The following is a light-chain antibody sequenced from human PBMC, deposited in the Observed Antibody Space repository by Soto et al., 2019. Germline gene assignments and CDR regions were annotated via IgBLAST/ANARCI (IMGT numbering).Light chain of an antibody. Sequence: EIVLTQSPGTLSLSPGERATLSCRASQSVSSGYLAWYQQKPGQAPRLLIYGASTRAAGIPDRFSGSGSGTDFTLTISRLEPEDFAVYYCQQYGSQGTFGPGTKVEIK. CDR1: QSVSSGY. J-gene: IGKJ3*01. CDR2: GAS. CDR3: QQYGSQGT. V-gene: IGKV3-20*01.